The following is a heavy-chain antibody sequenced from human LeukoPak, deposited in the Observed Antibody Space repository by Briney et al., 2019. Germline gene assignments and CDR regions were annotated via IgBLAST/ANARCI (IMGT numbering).Heavy chain of an antibody. CDR3: AGTRQPEYYYDSSGGGFDY. J-gene: IGHJ4*02. D-gene: IGHD3-22*01. V-gene: IGHV4-59*01. Sequence: PSETLSLTCTVSGGSISSYYWSWIRQPPGKGLEWIGYIYYSGSTNYNPSLKSRVTISVDTSKNQSSLKLSSVTAADTAVYYCAGTRQPEYYYDSSGGGFDYWGQGTLVTVSS. CDR1: GGSISSYY. CDR2: IYYSGST.